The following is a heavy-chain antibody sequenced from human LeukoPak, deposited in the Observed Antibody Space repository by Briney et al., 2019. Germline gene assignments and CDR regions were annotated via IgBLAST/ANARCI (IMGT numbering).Heavy chain of an antibody. CDR3: ARQQGLQNLNFDY. V-gene: IGHV1-46*01. CDR2: INPIGGTT. D-gene: IGHD4-11*01. J-gene: IGHJ4*02. CDR1: GYTFTGYY. Sequence: ASVKVFCKASGYTFTGYYMHWVRQAPGQGLEWMGIINPIGGTTDYAQKFQGRVTMTRDTSTSTVYMELSSLRSEDTAVYYCARQQGLQNLNFDYWGQGTLVTVSS.